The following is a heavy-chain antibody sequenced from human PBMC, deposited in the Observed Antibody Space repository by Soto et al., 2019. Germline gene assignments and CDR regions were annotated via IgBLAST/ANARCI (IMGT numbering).Heavy chain of an antibody. J-gene: IGHJ5*02. CDR1: GYTLSNYA. CDR3: ARDGDGRAAAGMVS. CDR2: INAGNGDI. Sequence: QVQVVQSGAEVKKPGASVKVSCKASGYTLSNYAMHWVRQAPGQRLEWMGWINAGNGDIKYSQKFQGRVSITRDTXXNTAYMALSSLRFEDTAVYYCARDGDGRAAAGMVSWGQGTLVTVSS. D-gene: IGHD6-13*01. V-gene: IGHV1-3*01.